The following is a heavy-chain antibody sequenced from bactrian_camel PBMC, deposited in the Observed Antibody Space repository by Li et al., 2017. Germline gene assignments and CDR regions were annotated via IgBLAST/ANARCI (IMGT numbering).Heavy chain of an antibody. Sequence: QVQLVESGGGLVQPGGSLRLSCAASGYTYSTDCMAWFRQVVGSEREGVALIDGDGEATYSESVKGRFTVSRDFAQKILHLQMDNLKVEDTAMYYCAADPRCVWCSGLTCIGLPFPYWGRGTQVTVS. CDR3: AADPRCVWCSGLTCIGLPFPY. D-gene: IGHD1*01. CDR2: IDGDGEAT. CDR1: GYTYSTDC. J-gene: IGHJ4*01. V-gene: IGHV3S6*01.